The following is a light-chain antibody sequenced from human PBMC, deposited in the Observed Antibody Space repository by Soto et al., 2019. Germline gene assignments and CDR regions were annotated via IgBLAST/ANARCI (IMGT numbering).Light chain of an antibody. CDR1: QTISSW. J-gene: IGKJ1*01. Sequence: IQMTQSPSTLSGSVGDRVTITCRASQTISSWLAWNQQKPGKAPKLLIYKASTLKSGVPSRFSGSGSGTEFTLTISSLQPDDFATYYCQHYNSYSEAFGQGTKVELK. CDR3: QHYNSYSEA. CDR2: KAS. V-gene: IGKV1-5*03.